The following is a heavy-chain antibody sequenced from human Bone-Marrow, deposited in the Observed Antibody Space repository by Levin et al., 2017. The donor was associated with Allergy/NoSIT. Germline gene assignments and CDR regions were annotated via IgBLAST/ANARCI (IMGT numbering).Heavy chain of an antibody. CDR2: IYYSGTT. Sequence: SETLSLTCTVSGGSISNYYWSWIRQPPGKGLEWIGYIYYSGTTNYNPSLKSRVTISVDTSKSQFSLKLTSVTAADTAIYYCARNEDTAIFDRFDYWGQAGRVAVSA. CDR1: GGSISNYY. J-gene: IGHJ4*03. D-gene: IGHD5-18*01. V-gene: IGHV4-59*01. CDR3: ARNEDTAIFDRFDY.